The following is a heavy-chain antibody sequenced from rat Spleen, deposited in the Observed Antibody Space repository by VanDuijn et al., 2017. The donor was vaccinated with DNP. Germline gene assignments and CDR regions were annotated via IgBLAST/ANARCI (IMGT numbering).Heavy chain of an antibody. Sequence: EVQLVESGGGLVQPGRSLKLSCAASGFTFSDYYMAWVRQAPTKGLEWVAYIRYDGGSTYYGDSVKGRFTISRANVKSTLYLQMNSLGSEDMATYYCVRWYNSGYYFDYWGQGVMVTVSS. CDR3: VRWYNSGYYFDY. V-gene: IGHV5-22*01. J-gene: IGHJ2*01. D-gene: IGHD4-3*01. CDR2: IRYDGGST. CDR1: GFTFSDYY.